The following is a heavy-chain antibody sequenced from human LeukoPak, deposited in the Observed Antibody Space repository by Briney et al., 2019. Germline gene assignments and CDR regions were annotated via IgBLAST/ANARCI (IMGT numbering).Heavy chain of an antibody. V-gene: IGHV4-4*07. CDR3: VRKSGRGLFDY. CDR2: VDVSGNT. CDR1: GGSMNGFY. Sequence: SETLSLTCTVSGGSMNGFYWNWIRQSAVKGLEWIGRVDVSGNTNYNPSLESRVIVSVDKSKNQFSLRLSSVTAADTAVYYCVRKSGRGLFDYWGQGILVTVSS. J-gene: IGHJ4*02. D-gene: IGHD5-12*01.